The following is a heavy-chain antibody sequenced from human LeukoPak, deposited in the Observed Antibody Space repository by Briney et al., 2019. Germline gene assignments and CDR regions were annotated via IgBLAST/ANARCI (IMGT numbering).Heavy chain of an antibody. D-gene: IGHD3-10*01. V-gene: IGHV3-30*04. CDR2: ISYDGSNK. CDR1: GFTFSSYA. CDR3: ARESQLKYGSGSSPDY. Sequence: PGRSLRLSCAASGFTFSSYAMHWVRQAPGKGLEWVAVISYDGSNKYYADSVKGRFTTSRDNSKNTLYLQMNSLRAEDTAVYYCARESQLKYGSGSSPDYWGQGTLVTVSS. J-gene: IGHJ4*02.